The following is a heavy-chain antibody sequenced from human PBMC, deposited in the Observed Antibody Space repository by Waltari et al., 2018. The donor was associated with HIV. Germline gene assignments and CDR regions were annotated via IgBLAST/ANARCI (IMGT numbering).Heavy chain of an antibody. J-gene: IGHJ5*02. D-gene: IGHD3-22*01. Sequence: QVQLQESGPGLVKPSETLSLTCTVSGGSIRSYYWSWIRQPPGTGREWIGYIYYSGSTNYNPALKSRVTISVDTSKNQFSLKLSSVTAADTAVYYCARTYYYDSSGYYPHRVWFDPWGQGTLVTVSS. V-gene: IGHV4-59*08. CDR2: IYYSGST. CDR3: ARTYYYDSSGYYPHRVWFDP. CDR1: GGSIRSYY.